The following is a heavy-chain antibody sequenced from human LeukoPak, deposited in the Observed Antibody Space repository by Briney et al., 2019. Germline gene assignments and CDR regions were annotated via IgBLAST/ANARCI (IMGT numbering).Heavy chain of an antibody. V-gene: IGHV4-39*07. CDR2: IYYSGST. CDR1: GGSISNSSSY. Sequence: TSETLSLTCTVSGGSISNSSSYWGWIRQPPGKGLEWIGSIYYSGSTYYNPSLKSRVAISVDTSKNQFSLKLSSVTAADTAVYYCARGKAFWSGYSRSWFDPWGQGTLVTVSS. CDR3: ARGKAFWSGYSRSWFDP. J-gene: IGHJ5*02. D-gene: IGHD3-3*01.